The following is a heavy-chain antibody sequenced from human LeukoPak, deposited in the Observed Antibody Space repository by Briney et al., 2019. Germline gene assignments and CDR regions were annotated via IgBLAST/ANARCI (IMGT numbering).Heavy chain of an antibody. V-gene: IGHV3-30*02. J-gene: IGHJ5*02. D-gene: IGHD3-22*01. CDR1: GFTFSSYG. CDR3: AEHVGDYYDSVPNWFDP. CDR2: IRYDGSNK. Sequence: GGSLRLSCAASGFTFSSYGVHWVRQAPGKGLEWVAFIRYDGSNKYYADSVKGRFTISRDNSKNTLYLQMNSLRAEDTAVYYCAEHVGDYYDSVPNWFDPWGQGTLVTVSS.